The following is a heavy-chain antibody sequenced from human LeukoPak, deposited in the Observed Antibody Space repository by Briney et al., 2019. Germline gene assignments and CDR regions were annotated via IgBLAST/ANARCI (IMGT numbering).Heavy chain of an antibody. D-gene: IGHD2-2*01. J-gene: IGHJ3*02. CDR1: GFTFSHYA. CDR2: ISSNGGST. CDR3: ARDSITVSVGAFDI. Sequence: AGGSLRLSCAASGFTFSHYAMHWVRQAPGKGLEYVSAISSNGGSTYYANSVKGRFTISRDNSKNTLYLQMGRLRAEDMGVYYCARDSITVSVGAFDIWGQGTMVIVSS. V-gene: IGHV3-64*01.